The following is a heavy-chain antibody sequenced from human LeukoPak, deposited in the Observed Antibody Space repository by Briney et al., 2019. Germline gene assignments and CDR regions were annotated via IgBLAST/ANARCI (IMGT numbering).Heavy chain of an antibody. Sequence: TGGSLRLSCAASGFTFSSYWMSWVRQAPGKGLEWVANIKQDGSEKYYVDSVKGRFTISRDNAKNSLYLQMNSLRAEDTAAYYCARGKQWLVWFFDYWGQGTLVTVSS. D-gene: IGHD6-19*01. CDR1: GFTFSSYW. CDR2: IKQDGSEK. V-gene: IGHV3-7*01. CDR3: ARGKQWLVWFFDY. J-gene: IGHJ4*02.